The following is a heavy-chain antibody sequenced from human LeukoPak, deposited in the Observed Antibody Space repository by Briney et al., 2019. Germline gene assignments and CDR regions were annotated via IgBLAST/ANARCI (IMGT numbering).Heavy chain of an antibody. D-gene: IGHD2-15*01. J-gene: IGHJ5*02. CDR2: IRYDGSNR. Sequence: GGSLRLSCAASGFTFSSYGMHWVRQAPGKGLEWVAFIRYDGSNRHYADSVKGRFTISRDNSKNTLYLQMNSLRAEDTAVYYCAKGRYCSGGSCSDHWFDPWGQGTLVTVSS. CDR1: GFTFSSYG. V-gene: IGHV3-30*02. CDR3: AKGRYCSGGSCSDHWFDP.